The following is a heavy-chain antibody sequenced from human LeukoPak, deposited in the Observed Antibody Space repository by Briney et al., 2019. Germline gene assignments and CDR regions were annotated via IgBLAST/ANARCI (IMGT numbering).Heavy chain of an antibody. CDR3: ASPSHDYYYMDV. Sequence: GASVKVSCKASGGTFSSYAISWVRQAPGQGLEWMGGIIPIFGTANYAQKFQGRVTITTDESTSTAYMELSSLRSEDTAVYYCASPSHDYYYMDVWGKGTTVTVSS. V-gene: IGHV1-69*05. CDR1: GGTFSSYA. CDR2: IIPIFGTA. J-gene: IGHJ6*03.